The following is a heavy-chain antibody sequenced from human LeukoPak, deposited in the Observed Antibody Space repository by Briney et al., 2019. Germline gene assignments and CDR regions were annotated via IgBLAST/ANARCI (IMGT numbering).Heavy chain of an antibody. CDR1: GGSFSGYY. J-gene: IGHJ4*02. D-gene: IGHD1-14*01. Sequence: SETLSLTCAVYGGSFSGYYWSWIREPPGKGLEWIGEINHSGSTNYNPSLKSRVTISVDTSKNQFSLKLSSVTAADTAVYYCARTPGHGDYWGQGTLVTVSS. V-gene: IGHV4-34*01. CDR3: ARTPGHGDY. CDR2: INHSGST.